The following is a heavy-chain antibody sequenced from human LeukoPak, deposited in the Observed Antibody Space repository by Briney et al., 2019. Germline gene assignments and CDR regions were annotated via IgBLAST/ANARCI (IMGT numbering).Heavy chain of an antibody. CDR3: ARVWYSSASSPFDY. CDR2: ISSSSSYI. J-gene: IGHJ4*02. D-gene: IGHD6-6*01. CDR1: GFTFSSYS. V-gene: IGHV3-21*01. Sequence: GGSLRLSCAASGFTFSSYSMNWVRQAPGKGLEWGSSISSSSSYIYYADSVKGRFTISRDNAKNSLYLQMNSLRAEDTAVYYCARVWYSSASSPFDYWGQGTLVTVSS.